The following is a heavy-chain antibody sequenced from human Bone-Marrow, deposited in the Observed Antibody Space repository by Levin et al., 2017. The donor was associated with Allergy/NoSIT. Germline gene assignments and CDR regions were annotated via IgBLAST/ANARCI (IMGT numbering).Heavy chain of an antibody. CDR3: VRSGTGTFYYFKYMDV. V-gene: IGHV3-21*01. D-gene: IGHD1-26*01. CDR2: ITNTSSYK. J-gene: IGHJ6*03. Sequence: SGGSLRLSCVASGFTFSDFTMEWVRQAPGKGLEWVSSITNTSSYKYYADSVKGRFTVSRENAKKTLHLQMNSLGPEDSAVYYCVRSGTGTFYYFKYMDVWGKGTTVTVSS. CDR1: GFTFSDFT.